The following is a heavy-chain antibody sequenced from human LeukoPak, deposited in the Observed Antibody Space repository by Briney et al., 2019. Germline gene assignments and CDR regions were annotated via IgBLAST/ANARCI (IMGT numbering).Heavy chain of an antibody. CDR1: DNSISSGHF. Sequence: SETLSLTCGVSDNSISSGHFWGWIRQSPGKGLEWIGSISPNGGTYYIPSLRSRVTMSIDTSRNQFSMNLRSVTAADTAVYYCARVGPPAVGANNSVYSFDHGRKGALVTVSS. V-gene: IGHV4-38-2*01. D-gene: IGHD1-26*01. CDR2: ISPNGGT. CDR3: ARVGPPAVGANNSVYSFDH. J-gene: IGHJ4*02.